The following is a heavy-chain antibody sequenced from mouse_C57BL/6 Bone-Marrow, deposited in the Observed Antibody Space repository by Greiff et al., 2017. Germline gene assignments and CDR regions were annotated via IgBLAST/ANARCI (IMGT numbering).Heavy chain of an antibody. CDR3: ARQGLLLHYYAMDD. CDR1: GFTFSDYG. J-gene: IGHJ4*01. V-gene: IGHV5-15*01. Sequence: DVHLVESGGGLVQPGGSLKLSCADSGFTFSDYGMAWVRQAPRKGPEWVAFISNLAYSINYADTVTGRFTISRENAKNTLYLEMSSLRSEDTAMYYWARQGLLLHYYAMDDWGQGTSVTVSS. CDR2: ISNLAYSI. D-gene: IGHD2-12*01.